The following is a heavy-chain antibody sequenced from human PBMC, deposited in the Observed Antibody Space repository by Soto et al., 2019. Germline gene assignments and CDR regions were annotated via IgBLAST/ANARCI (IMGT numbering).Heavy chain of an antibody. CDR2: IYYSGST. D-gene: IGHD3-3*01. Sequence: ASETLCLTCSVAGGYSSNYDWSWIRQPPGKGLEWIGYIYYSGSTNYNPSLKSRVTISVDTSKNQFSLKLSSVTAADTAVYYCARYYDFWSGYYDPGYYYYGMDVWGQGTTVTVSS. J-gene: IGHJ6*02. CDR3: ARYYDFWSGYYDPGYYYYGMDV. V-gene: IGHV4-59*01. CDR1: GGYSSNYD.